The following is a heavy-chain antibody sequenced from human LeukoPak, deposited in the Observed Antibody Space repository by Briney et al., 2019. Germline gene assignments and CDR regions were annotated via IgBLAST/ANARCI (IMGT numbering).Heavy chain of an antibody. CDR3: ARNFYGLGSYQHEPRKFDC. CDR2: ILPIIAIA. Sequence: SVKVSCKASGANLTTYGINWVRQAPGQGLEWMGRILPIIAIAHYAQKFLGRITITADTSTSTALLDLSSLSSEDTGVYYCARNFYGLGSYQHEPRKFDCWGQGTVVT. V-gene: IGHV1-69*04. D-gene: IGHD3-10*01. CDR1: GANLTTYG. J-gene: IGHJ4*02.